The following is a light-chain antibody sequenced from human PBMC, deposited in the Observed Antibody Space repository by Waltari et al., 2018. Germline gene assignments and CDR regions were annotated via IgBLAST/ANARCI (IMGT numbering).Light chain of an antibody. J-gene: IGLJ2*01. V-gene: IGLV2-14*03. Sequence: QSALTQPASVSGSPGQSITISCTGTSGDVGGYDYVSWYQQHPGKAPKHVIYDVTNWPSGISDRFSGSKSGTTASLSISGLQAEDEADYFCSSWTTSDTRKVIFGGGTKLTVL. CDR1: SGDVGGYDY. CDR2: DVT. CDR3: SSWTTSDTRKVI.